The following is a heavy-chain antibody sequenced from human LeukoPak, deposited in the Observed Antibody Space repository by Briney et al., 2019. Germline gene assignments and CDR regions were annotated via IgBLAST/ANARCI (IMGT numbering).Heavy chain of an antibody. J-gene: IGHJ4*02. CDR1: GFGFSNYD. D-gene: IGHD1-14*01. Sequence: GGSLRLSCAASGFGFSNYDMRWVRQAPGKGLEWVAIIWLDGSATYYGDSVKGRFTISRDNSKNILYLQMNDLRVEDTAVYYCARDLNREDFDYWGQGTLVAVSS. CDR2: IWLDGSAT. V-gene: IGHV3-33*01. CDR3: ARDLNREDFDY.